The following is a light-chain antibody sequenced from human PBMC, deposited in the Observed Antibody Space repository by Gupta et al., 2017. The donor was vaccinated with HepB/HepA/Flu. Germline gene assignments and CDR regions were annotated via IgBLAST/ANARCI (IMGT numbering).Light chain of an antibody. V-gene: IGLV2-14*03. Sequence: QSALTQPASVSGSPEQSITISCTGTSSDIGAYNYVSWYQQHPGKVPKLVIFDVYSRPSGVSNRFSGSKSGNTASLTISGLQAEDEADYYCCSYSSSRSYVFGTGTEVTVL. CDR3: CSYSSSRSYV. CDR2: DVY. CDR1: SSDIGAYNY. J-gene: IGLJ1*01.